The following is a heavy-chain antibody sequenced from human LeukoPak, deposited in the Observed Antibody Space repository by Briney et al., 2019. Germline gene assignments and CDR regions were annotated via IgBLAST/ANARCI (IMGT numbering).Heavy chain of an antibody. Sequence: GGSLRLSCAASGFTFSSYSMNWVRQAPGKGLEWVSSISSSSSYIYYADSVKGRFTISRDNSKNTLYLQMNSLRAEDTAVYYCARDMLEGWLQSGAFDIWGQGTMVTVSS. CDR1: GFTFSSYS. D-gene: IGHD5-24*01. CDR3: ARDMLEGWLQSGAFDI. J-gene: IGHJ3*02. V-gene: IGHV3-21*01. CDR2: ISSSSSYI.